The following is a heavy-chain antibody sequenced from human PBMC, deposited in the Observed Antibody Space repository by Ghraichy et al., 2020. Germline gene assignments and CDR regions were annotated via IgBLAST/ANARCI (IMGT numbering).Heavy chain of an antibody. Sequence: SVKVSCKASGGTFSSHAIIWVRQAPGQGLEWMGRIIPILGIPTYAQKFHGRVTITADKSTNTVYMQLSSLRYEDTAVYYCARDLPSTVVSFFDYWGQGTLVTVSS. V-gene: IGHV1-69*04. CDR3: ARDLPSTVVSFFDY. J-gene: IGHJ4*02. D-gene: IGHD2-21*01. CDR2: IIPILGIP. CDR1: GGTFSSHA.